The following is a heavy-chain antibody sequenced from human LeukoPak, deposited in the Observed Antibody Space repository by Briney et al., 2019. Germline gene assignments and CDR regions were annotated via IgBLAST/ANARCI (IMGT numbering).Heavy chain of an antibody. CDR2: IPYDGSNK. J-gene: IGHJ6*03. V-gene: IGHV3-30*02. CDR1: GFAFSRYG. Sequence: GGSLRLSCAASGFAFSRYGIHWVRQAPGKGLEGVAFIPYDGSNKFYADSVKGRFTISRDNSKNTLYLQMNSLRAEDTAVYYCAKGVGGSANYYYMDVWGKGTTVTVSS. D-gene: IGHD3-10*01. CDR3: AKGVGGSANYYYMDV.